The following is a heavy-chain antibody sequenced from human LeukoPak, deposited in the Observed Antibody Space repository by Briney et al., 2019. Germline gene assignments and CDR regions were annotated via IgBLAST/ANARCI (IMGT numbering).Heavy chain of an antibody. CDR2: IIPSFPTA. CDR1: GGTFSNYA. CDR3: ARSRGGYSSSWYYFDY. J-gene: IGHJ4*02. Sequence: ASVTVSFTASGGTFSNYAISWVRQAPGQGLERMGGIIPSFPTAEYAQKFQGGVTITADKSKNTAYMELSSLRSDDTAVYYCARSRGGYSSSWYYFDYWGQGTLVTVSS. V-gene: IGHV1-69*06. D-gene: IGHD6-13*01.